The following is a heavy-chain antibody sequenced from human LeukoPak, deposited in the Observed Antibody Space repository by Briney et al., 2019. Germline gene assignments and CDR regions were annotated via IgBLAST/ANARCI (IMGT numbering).Heavy chain of an antibody. CDR1: GFTFTIYA. J-gene: IGHJ4*02. Sequence: GGSLRLSCAASGFTFTIYAMSWVRQAPGKGLESVSDISGSGGSTDYADSVKGRFTISRDNSKNTLYLQMNSLRAEDTAVYYCAKGGQYSSSWLDYWGQGTLVTVSS. V-gene: IGHV3-23*01. D-gene: IGHD6-13*01. CDR2: ISGSGGST. CDR3: AKGGQYSSSWLDY.